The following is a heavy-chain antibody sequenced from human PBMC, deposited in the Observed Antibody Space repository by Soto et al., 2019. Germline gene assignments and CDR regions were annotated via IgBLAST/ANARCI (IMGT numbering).Heavy chain of an antibody. CDR1: GYSFTSYW. CDR2: IYPGDSDT. J-gene: IGHJ5*02. D-gene: IGHD5-12*01. V-gene: IGHV5-51*01. CDR3: ARQYSGYDISGWFDP. Sequence: GESLKISCKGSGYSFTSYWIGWVRQMPGKGLEWMGIIYPGDSDTRYSPSFQGQVTISADKSISTAYLQWSSLKASDTAMYYCARQYSGYDISGWFDPWGQGTLVTVSS.